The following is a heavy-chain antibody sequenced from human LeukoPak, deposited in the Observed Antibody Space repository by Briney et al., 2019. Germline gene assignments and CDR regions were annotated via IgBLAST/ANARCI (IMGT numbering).Heavy chain of an antibody. CDR2: INPNSGGT. Sequence: ASVKVSCKASGYTFTGYYMHWVRQAPGQGLEGMGWINPNSGGTNYAQKFQGRVTMTRDTSISTAYMELSRLSSDDTAVYYCATYLFDSSGWYFPFDYWGQGTLVTVSS. D-gene: IGHD6-19*01. CDR1: GYTFTGYY. CDR3: ATYLFDSSGWYFPFDY. J-gene: IGHJ4*02. V-gene: IGHV1-2*02.